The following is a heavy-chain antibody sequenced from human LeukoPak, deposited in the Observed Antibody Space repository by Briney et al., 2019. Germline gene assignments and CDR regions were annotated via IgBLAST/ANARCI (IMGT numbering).Heavy chain of an antibody. J-gene: IGHJ6*03. CDR3: ARDSDYRQYYYYMDV. D-gene: IGHD4-11*01. Sequence: ASVKVSCKASGYTFTSYYMHWVRQAPGQGLECMGIINPSGGSTSYAQKFQGRVTMTRDMSTSTVYMELSSLRSEDTAVYYCARDSDYRQYYYYMDVWGKGTTVTVSS. V-gene: IGHV1-46*01. CDR1: GYTFTSYY. CDR2: INPSGGST.